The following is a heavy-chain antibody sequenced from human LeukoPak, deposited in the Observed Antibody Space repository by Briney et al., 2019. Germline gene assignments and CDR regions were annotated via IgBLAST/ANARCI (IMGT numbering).Heavy chain of an antibody. CDR2: INWNGGST. D-gene: IGHD4-17*01. CDR3: ASGDYGALRGAFDI. Sequence: PGGSLRLSCAASGFTFDDYGMSWVRKAPGKGWEGASGINWNGGSTGYADSVKGRFTISRDNAKNSLYLQMNSLRAEDTALYYCASGDYGALRGAFDIWGQGTMVTVSS. J-gene: IGHJ3*02. V-gene: IGHV3-20*04. CDR1: GFTFDDYG.